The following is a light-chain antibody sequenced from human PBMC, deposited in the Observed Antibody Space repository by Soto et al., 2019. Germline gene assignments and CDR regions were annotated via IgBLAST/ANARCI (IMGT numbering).Light chain of an antibody. V-gene: IGKV3D-15*01. CDR1: QSVSSN. J-gene: IGKJ4*01. CDR2: GAS. CDR3: QQYNNCPPALT. Sequence: EIVMTQSPATLSVSPGERATLSCRASQSVSSNLAWYQQKPGQAPRLLIYGASTRATGIPARFSGSRSGTAFTLTISSLQSEDFEVYYCQQYNNCPPALTFGGGTKVEIK.